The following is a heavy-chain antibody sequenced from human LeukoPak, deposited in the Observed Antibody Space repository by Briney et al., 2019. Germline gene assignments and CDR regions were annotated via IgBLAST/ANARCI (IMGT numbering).Heavy chain of an antibody. CDR2: INWNGGST. CDR3: ARDMYYYDSSGYYHNPFDY. Sequence: GGSLRLSCAASGFTFDDYGMSWVRQAPGKGLEWVSGINWNGGSTGYADSVKGRFTISRDNAKNSLYLQMNSLRAEDTAVYYCARDMYYYDSSGYYHNPFDYWGQGTLVTVSS. D-gene: IGHD3-22*01. CDR1: GFTFDDYG. J-gene: IGHJ4*02. V-gene: IGHV3-20*04.